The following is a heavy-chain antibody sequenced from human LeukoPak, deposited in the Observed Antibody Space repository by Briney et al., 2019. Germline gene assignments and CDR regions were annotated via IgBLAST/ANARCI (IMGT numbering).Heavy chain of an antibody. J-gene: IGHJ3*01. D-gene: IGHD6-19*01. Sequence: SETLSLTCAVSEMSFSAYCWNWIRQSPGKGLEWIGEINYGGSTKYTPSLEGRGTILTDTSKNQFSLKLTSVTAADTAVYYCARGFPPGSGSRGSHAFDVWGQGTMVTVSS. CDR3: ARGFPPGSGSRGSHAFDV. V-gene: IGHV4-34*01. CDR2: INYGGST. CDR1: EMSFSAYC.